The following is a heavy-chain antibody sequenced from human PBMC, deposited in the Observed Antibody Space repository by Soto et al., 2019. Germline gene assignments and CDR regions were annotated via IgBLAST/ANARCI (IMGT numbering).Heavy chain of an antibody. D-gene: IGHD2-15*01. CDR1: GFTFSSYG. CDR3: AKVRRVVAATPIDY. CDR2: ISYDGSNK. J-gene: IGHJ4*02. Sequence: ESGGGVIQPGRSLRLSCAASGFTFSSYGMHWVRQAPGKGLEWVAVISYDGSNKYYADSVKGRFTISRDNSKNTLYLQMNSLRAEDTAVYYCAKVRRVVAATPIDYWGQGTLVTVSS. V-gene: IGHV3-30*18.